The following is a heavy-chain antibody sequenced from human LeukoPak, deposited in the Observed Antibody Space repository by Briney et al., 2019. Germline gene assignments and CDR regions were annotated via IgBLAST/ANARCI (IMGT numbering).Heavy chain of an antibody. CDR2: ISSSSSTI. Sequence: GGSLRLSCAASGFPFSSYGMHWVRQAPGKGLEWVSYISSSSSTIYYADSVKGRFTISRDNAKNSLYLQMNSLRAEDTAVYYCARGQAGPADYWGQGTLVTVSS. D-gene: IGHD6-13*01. J-gene: IGHJ4*02. CDR1: GFPFSSYG. CDR3: ARGQAGPADY. V-gene: IGHV3-48*01.